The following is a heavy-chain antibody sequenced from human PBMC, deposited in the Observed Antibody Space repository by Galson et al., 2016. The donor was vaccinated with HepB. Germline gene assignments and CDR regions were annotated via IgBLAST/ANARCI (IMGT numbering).Heavy chain of an antibody. J-gene: IGHJ4*02. V-gene: IGHV3-30-3*01. D-gene: IGHD2-15*01. CDR1: GFPLRSYA. CDR2: ISYDDGSSK. Sequence: SLRLSCAASGFPLRSYAMHWVRQAPGKGLQWVATISYDDGSSKYYADSVKGRFTISRDNSKNTLYLQMNSLRAEDTALYYCARAQIPGYCSDGSCFGKDYWGQGTLVTVSS. CDR3: ARAQIPGYCSDGSCFGKDY.